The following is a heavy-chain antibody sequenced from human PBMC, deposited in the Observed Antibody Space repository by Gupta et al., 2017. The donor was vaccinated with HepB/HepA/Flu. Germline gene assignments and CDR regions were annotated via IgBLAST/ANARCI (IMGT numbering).Heavy chain of an antibody. D-gene: IGHD6-19*01. V-gene: IGHV3-23*01. CDR3: AKAPNIAVAGFNWFDP. Sequence: YGDSVKGRFTIFRDNSKNTLYLQMNSLRAEDTAVYYCAKAPNIAVAGFNWFDPWGQGTLVTVSS. J-gene: IGHJ5*02.